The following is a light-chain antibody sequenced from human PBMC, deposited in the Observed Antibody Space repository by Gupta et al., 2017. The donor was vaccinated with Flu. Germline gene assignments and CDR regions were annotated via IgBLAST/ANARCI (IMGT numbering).Light chain of an antibody. J-gene: IGKJ4*01. V-gene: IGKV3-11*01. CDR3: QQRSNWLS. CDR1: QSVSSY. Sequence: PGERATLSCRASQSVSSYLAWYQQKPGQAPRLLIYDASNRATGIPARFSGSGSGTDFTLTISSLEPEDFAVYYCQQRSNWLSFGGGTKVEIK. CDR2: DAS.